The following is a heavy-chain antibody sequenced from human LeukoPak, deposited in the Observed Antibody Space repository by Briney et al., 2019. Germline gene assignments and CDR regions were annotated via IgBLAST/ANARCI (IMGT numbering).Heavy chain of an antibody. J-gene: IGHJ4*02. CDR1: GFTLNNYG. CDR2: ISYDGSDK. Sequence: GGSLRLSCAASGFTLNNYGMHWIRQAPGKGLEWVAAISYDGSDKYYADSVRGRFTISRDSSKNTLYLQMNSLRADDTAVYYCVTLRPRDTVLVPVPTLDCSGQRALVTVSS. V-gene: IGHV3-33*05. D-gene: IGHD5-18*01. CDR3: VTLRPRDTVLVPVPTLDC.